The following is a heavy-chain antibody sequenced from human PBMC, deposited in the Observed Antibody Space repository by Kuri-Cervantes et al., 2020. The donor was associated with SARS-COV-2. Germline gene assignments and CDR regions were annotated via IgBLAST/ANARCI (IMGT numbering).Heavy chain of an antibody. CDR3: ARQYSSSSGWFDP. D-gene: IGHD6-6*01. CDR1: GGTFSSYA. CDR2: IIPIIGIA. J-gene: IGHJ5*02. V-gene: IGHV1-69*10. Sequence: SVKVSCKASGGTFSSYAISWVRQALGQGLEWVGGIIPIIGIANYAQKFQGRVTITADKSTSTAYMELSSLRAEDTAVYYCARQYSSSSGWFDPWGQGTRVTVSS.